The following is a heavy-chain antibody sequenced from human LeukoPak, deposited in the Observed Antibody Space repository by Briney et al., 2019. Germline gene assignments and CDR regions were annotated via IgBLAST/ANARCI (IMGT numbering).Heavy chain of an antibody. J-gene: IGHJ4*02. CDR3: ARDSGERGSGSYLIAY. CDR1: GYTFTGYY. V-gene: IGHV1-2*02. D-gene: IGHD3-10*01. Sequence: ASVNVSCKTSGYTFTGYYMHWVRQAPGQGLECMGWINPNSGGTNYAQKFQGRVTMTRDTSISTAYMELSRLRSDDTAVYYCARDSGERGSGSYLIAYWGQGTLVTVSS. CDR2: INPNSGGT.